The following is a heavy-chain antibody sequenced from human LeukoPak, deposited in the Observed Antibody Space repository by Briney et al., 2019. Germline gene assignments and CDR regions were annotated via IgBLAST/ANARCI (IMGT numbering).Heavy chain of an antibody. Sequence: PGGSLRLSCAASGFTFSSYAMSWVRQAPGKGLEWVSAISGSGGSTYYADSVKGRFTISRDNSKNTLYLQMNSLRAEDTAVYYCAKDPHIVVVTATDYWGQGTLVMVSS. CDR1: GFTFSSYA. CDR3: AKDPHIVVVTATDY. J-gene: IGHJ4*02. D-gene: IGHD2-21*02. V-gene: IGHV3-23*01. CDR2: ISGSGGST.